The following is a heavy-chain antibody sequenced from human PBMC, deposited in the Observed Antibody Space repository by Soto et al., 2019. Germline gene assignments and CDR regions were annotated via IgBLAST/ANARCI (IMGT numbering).Heavy chain of an antibody. V-gene: IGHV3-23*01. D-gene: IGHD3-16*01. CDR3: AKAEGGEVAAIDI. Sequence: GGSLRLSCAASGFTFSSYAMSWVRQAPGKGLEWVSAISGSGGSTYYADSVKGRFTISRDNSKITLYLQMNSLRAEDTAEYYCAKAEGGEVAAIDIGGQGTMVTVSS. J-gene: IGHJ3*02. CDR2: ISGSGGST. CDR1: GFTFSSYA.